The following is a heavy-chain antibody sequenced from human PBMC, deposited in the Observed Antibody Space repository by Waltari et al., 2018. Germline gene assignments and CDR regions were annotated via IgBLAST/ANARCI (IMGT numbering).Heavy chain of an antibody. V-gene: IGHV4-39*01. CDR3: ARAPDY. Sequence: QLQLQESGPGLVKPSETLSLTCTVSGGSFSSGSYYWGWIRQPPGKGLEGSGSIYYSGSTYSNPSLKSRVTISVDTSKSQFSLKLSSVTAADTAVYYCARAPDYWGQGTLVTVSS. CDR1: GGSFSSGSYY. J-gene: IGHJ4*01. CDR2: IYYSGST.